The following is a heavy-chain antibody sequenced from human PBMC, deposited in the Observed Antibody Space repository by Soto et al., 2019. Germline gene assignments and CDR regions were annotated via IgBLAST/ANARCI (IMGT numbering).Heavy chain of an antibody. CDR1: GFTFRGYW. J-gene: IGHJ4*02. CDR2: IKEDGSVK. D-gene: IGHD2-21*01. Sequence: ESGGGLVQPGESLRLSCVASGFTFRGYWMSWVRQAPGKGLEWVANIKEDGSVKDYVDSVKGRFIISRDNAKNSLYLQMNSLRGEDVAVYYCARGVWSGTYWGLGALVTVSS. CDR3: ARGVWSGTY. V-gene: IGHV3-7*01.